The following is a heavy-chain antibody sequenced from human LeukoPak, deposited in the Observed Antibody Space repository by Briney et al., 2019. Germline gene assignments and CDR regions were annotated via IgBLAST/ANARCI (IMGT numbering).Heavy chain of an antibody. V-gene: IGHV1-8*03. CDR3: ARGRGILLAGPLLDY. D-gene: IGHD6-19*01. Sequence: GASVKVPCKASGYTFTGYYMHWVRQAPEQGLEWMGWMNPDSGDTGYAQQFQGRVTITRNTSSSTAYMELSSLTSGDTAVYYCARGRGILLAGPLLDYWGQGTLVTVSS. J-gene: IGHJ4*02. CDR1: GYTFTGYY. CDR2: MNPDSGDT.